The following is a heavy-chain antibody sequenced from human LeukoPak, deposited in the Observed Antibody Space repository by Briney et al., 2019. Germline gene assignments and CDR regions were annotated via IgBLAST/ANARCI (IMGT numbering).Heavy chain of an antibody. D-gene: IGHD4-11*01. CDR3: ARILDTVNGDWFDP. CDR1: GYSISSGYY. V-gene: IGHV4-38-2*02. Sequence: SETLSLTCTVSGYSISSGYYWGWIRQPPGKGLEWIGSIYHSGSTYYNPSLKSRVTISVDTSKNQFSLKLSSVAAADTAVYYCARILDTVNGDWFDPWGQGTLVTVSS. J-gene: IGHJ5*02. CDR2: IYHSGST.